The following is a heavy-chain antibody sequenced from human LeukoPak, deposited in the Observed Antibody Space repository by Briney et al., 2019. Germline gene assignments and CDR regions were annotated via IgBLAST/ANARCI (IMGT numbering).Heavy chain of an antibody. Sequence: SETLSLTCTVSGASISSYYWSWMRQPPGQGLEWIGYIFHSESTNYNPSLKSRVTISVDTSKNQFSLKLSSVTAADTAVYYCARGPEDIVVVPAAKNHYYYYGMDVWGQGTTVTVSS. J-gene: IGHJ6*02. CDR3: ARGPEDIVVVPAAKNHYYYYGMDV. D-gene: IGHD2-2*01. CDR2: IFHSEST. V-gene: IGHV4-59*01. CDR1: GASISSYY.